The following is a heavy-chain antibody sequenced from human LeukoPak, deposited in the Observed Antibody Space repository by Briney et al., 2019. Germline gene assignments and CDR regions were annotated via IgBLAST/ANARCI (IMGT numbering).Heavy chain of an antibody. CDR1: GVSTISFW. Sequence: SETLSLTCAVPGVSTISFWWSWIRQPPGKGLEGIGYRHYSGSTAESTAYNPSLKSRVTISVDTSMNQISLQLSSIAAAHTAVYYCARGSASPHATPFDIWGQGTMVTVSS. J-gene: IGHJ3*02. CDR2: RHYSGST. D-gene: IGHD5-24*01. V-gene: IGHV4-59*01. CDR3: ARGSASPHATPFDI.